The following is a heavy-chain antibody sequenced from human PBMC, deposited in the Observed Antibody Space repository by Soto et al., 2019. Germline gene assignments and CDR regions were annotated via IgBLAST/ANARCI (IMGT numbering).Heavy chain of an antibody. J-gene: IGHJ4*01. D-gene: IGHD3-22*01. Sequence: SVKVSCKASGGTFSSYAISWVRQAPGQGLEWMGGIIPIFGTANYAQKFQGRVTITADESTSTAYMELSSLRSEDTAVYYCARDGELKHITVMVVVITPFDYWGHGTLVTVSS. CDR2: IIPIFGTA. V-gene: IGHV1-69*13. CDR1: GGTFSSYA. CDR3: ARDGELKHITVMVVVITPFDY.